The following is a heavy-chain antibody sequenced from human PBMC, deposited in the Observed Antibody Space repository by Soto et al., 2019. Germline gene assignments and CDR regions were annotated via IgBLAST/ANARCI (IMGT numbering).Heavy chain of an antibody. Sequence: ESLKISCKGSGYSFTSYWIGWVRQMPGKGLEWMGIIYPGDSDTRYSPSFQGQVTISADKSISTAYLQWSSLKASDTAMYYCARRASSSSYYYRMDVWGQGSTVTVSS. V-gene: IGHV5-51*01. CDR3: ARRASSSSYYYRMDV. CDR1: GYSFTSYW. CDR2: IYPGDSDT. D-gene: IGHD6-6*01. J-gene: IGHJ6*02.